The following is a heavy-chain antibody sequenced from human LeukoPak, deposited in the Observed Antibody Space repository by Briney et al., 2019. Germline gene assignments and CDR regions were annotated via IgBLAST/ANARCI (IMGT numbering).Heavy chain of an antibody. Sequence: PSETLSLTCAVYGGSFSGYYWSWIRQPPGKGLEWIGEINHSGSTNYNPSLKSRVTISVDTSKNQFSLKLSSVTAADTAVYNCARLRGLRGFDYWGQGTLVTVSS. V-gene: IGHV4-34*01. CDR1: GGSFSGYY. D-gene: IGHD5-12*01. CDR3: ARLRGLRGFDY. CDR2: INHSGST. J-gene: IGHJ4*02.